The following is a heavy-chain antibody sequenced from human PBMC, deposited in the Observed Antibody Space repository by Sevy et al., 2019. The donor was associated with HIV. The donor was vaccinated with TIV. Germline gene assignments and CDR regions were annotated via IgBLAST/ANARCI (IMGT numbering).Heavy chain of an antibody. D-gene: IGHD1-1*01. CDR1: GFTFRSFS. V-gene: IGHV3-33*03. Sequence: GGSLRLSCSASGFTFRSFSMHWVRQAPGKGLEWVAAIWYDGRTKQYADSVKGRFTISRDNSKNMLNLEMNSLRAEDTALDYCAPDSARVIVPTAGFDSWGQGTVVTVSS. J-gene: IGHJ5*01. CDR2: IWYDGRTK. CDR3: APDSARVIVPTAGFDS.